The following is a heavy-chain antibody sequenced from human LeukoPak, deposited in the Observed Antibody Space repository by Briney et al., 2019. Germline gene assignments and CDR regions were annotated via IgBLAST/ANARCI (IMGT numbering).Heavy chain of an antibody. Sequence: PGGSLRLSCAASGFTFSNYWMHWARQAPGKGLEWVANINQDGSEKYYVDSVKGRFTISRDNAKNSPYLQINSLRAEDTAVYYCAKDLSGYYSPLDYWGQGTLVTVSS. CDR3: AKDLSGYYSPLDY. V-gene: IGHV3-7*03. J-gene: IGHJ4*02. CDR2: INQDGSEK. CDR1: GFTFSNYW. D-gene: IGHD3-22*01.